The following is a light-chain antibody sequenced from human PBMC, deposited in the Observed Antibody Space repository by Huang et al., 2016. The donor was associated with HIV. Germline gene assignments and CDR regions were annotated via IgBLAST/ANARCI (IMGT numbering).Light chain of an antibody. J-gene: IGKJ2*01. V-gene: IGKV3-15*01. CDR3: QQYNNRYT. CDR2: GAS. CDR1: QSISSN. Sequence: IVMTQSPATLSVSPGERATLSCRASQSISSNLAWYQQKPGQAPRILIYGASTRATGNPARFSVSGSGTEFTLTISSLQYEDFAVYYCQQYNNRYTFGQGTKLEIK.